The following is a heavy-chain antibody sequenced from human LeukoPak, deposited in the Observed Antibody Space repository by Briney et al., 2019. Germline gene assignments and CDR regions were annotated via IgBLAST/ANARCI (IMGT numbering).Heavy chain of an antibody. V-gene: IGHV1-69*13. CDR1: GGTFSSYA. J-gene: IGHJ4*02. CDR2: IIPIFGTA. Sequence: GASVKVSCKASGGTFSSYAISWVRQAPGQGLEWMGGIIPIFGTANYAQKFQGRVTITADESTSTAYMELRSLRSDDTAVYYCARRTTRGASWACFDYWGQGTLVTVSS. D-gene: IGHD1-26*01. CDR3: ARRTTRGASWACFDY.